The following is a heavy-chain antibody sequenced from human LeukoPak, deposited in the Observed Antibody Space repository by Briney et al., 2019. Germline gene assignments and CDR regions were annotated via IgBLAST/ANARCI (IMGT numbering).Heavy chain of an antibody. V-gene: IGHV4-31*03. D-gene: IGHD2-15*01. CDR1: GGSISSGGYY. CDR3: ARLPIVVVVADPPFADY. CDR2: IYYSGST. J-gene: IGHJ4*02. Sequence: SETLSLTCTVSGGSISSGGYYWSWIRQHPGKGLEWIGYIYYSGSTYYNPSLKSRVTISVDTSKNQFSLKLSSVTAADTAVYYCARLPIVVVVADPPFADYWGQGTLVTVSS.